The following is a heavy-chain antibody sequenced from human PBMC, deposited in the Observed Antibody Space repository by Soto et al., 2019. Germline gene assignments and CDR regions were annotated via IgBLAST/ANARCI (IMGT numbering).Heavy chain of an antibody. CDR3: ARTWIFGGRDYYGMDV. J-gene: IGHJ6*02. V-gene: IGHV4-31*03. Sequence: SDTLPLTCTVSGGSISSGGYYWSWILQHPGKGLEWIGYIYYSGSTYYNPSLKSRVTISVDTSKNQFSLKLSSVTAADTAVYYCARTWIFGGRDYYGMDVWGQGTTVTVSS. CDR2: IYYSGST. D-gene: IGHD3-3*01. CDR1: GGSISSGGYY.